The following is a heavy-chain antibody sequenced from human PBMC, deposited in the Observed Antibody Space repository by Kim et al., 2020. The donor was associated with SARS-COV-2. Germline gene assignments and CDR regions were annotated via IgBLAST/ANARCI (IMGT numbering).Heavy chain of an antibody. CDR3: ARDPHKDV. CDR1: GGSISSYY. J-gene: IGHJ6*02. V-gene: IGHV4-59*13. CDR2: IYYSGST. Sequence: SETLSLTCTVSGGSISSYYWSWIRQPPGKGLEWIGYIYYSGSTNYNPSLKSRVTISVDTYKNQFSLKLSSVTVADTAVYYCARDPHKDVWGQGTTVTVSS.